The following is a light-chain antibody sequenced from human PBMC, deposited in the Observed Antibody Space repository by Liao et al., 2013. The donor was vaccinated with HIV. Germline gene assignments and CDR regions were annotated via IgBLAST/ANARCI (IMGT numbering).Light chain of an antibody. Sequence: SYEMTQPPSVSVSPGQTASITCSGNKLGDKLTSWYQQRPGRSPVVVIFQDNKRPSGISERFSGSSSGDTATLTISGTQAVDEADYYCLAWDSSTVVFGGGTKLTVL. V-gene: IGLV3-1*01. J-gene: IGLJ2*01. CDR3: LAWDSSTVV. CDR1: KLGDKL. CDR2: QDN.